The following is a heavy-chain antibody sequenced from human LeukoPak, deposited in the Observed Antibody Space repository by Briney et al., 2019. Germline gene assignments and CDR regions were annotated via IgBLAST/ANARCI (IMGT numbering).Heavy chain of an antibody. CDR2: INPSGGST. V-gene: IGHV1-46*01. D-gene: IGHD7-27*01. Sequence: GSVKVSCKASGGTFSSYAISWVRQAPGQGLEWMGIINPSGGSTSYAQKFQGRVTMTRDTSTSTVYMELSSLRSEDTAVFYCAREWGNKGFDYWGQGTLVTVSS. CDR3: AREWGNKGFDY. J-gene: IGHJ4*02. CDR1: GGTFSSYA.